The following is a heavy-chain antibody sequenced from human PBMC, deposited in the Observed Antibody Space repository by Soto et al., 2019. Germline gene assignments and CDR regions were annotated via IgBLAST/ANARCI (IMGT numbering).Heavy chain of an antibody. CDR2: IYYSGST. D-gene: IGHD6-19*01. J-gene: IGHJ5*02. V-gene: IGHV4-59*01. CDR1: GGSISSYY. Sequence: SETLSLTCTVSGGSISSYYWSWMRQPPGKGLEWIGYIYYSGSTNYNPSLKSRVTISVDTCKNQFSLKLSSVTAADTAVYYCARGVSSGWYPLLVRFDPGGQGTLVTVSS. CDR3: ARGVSSGWYPLLVRFDP.